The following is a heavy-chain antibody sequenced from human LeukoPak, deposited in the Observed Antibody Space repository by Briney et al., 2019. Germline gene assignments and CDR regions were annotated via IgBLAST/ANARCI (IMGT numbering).Heavy chain of an antibody. J-gene: IGHJ4*02. CDR2: ISSSSSYI. CDR1: GFTFSSYS. Sequence: GGSLRLSCAASGFTFSSYSMNWVRRAPGKGLEWVSSISSSSSYIYYADSVKGRFTISRDNAKNSLYLQMNSLRAEDTAVYYCAGSVAGTRIDYWGQGTLVTVSS. V-gene: IGHV3-21*01. D-gene: IGHD6-19*01. CDR3: AGSVAGTRIDY.